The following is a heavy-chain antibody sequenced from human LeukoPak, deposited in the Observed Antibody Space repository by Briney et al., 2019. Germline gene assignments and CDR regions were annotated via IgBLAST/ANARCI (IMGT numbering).Heavy chain of an antibody. V-gene: IGHV3-21*01. D-gene: IGHD2-2*01. CDR1: GFTFTNYW. J-gene: IGHJ3*01. CDR2: ISSSGSYI. Sequence: GGSLRLSCAASGFTFTNYWMTWVRQAPGKGLEWVSSISSSGSYIFYADSVKGRFTISRDNAKNSLSLQMNSLRAEDTALYYCAGVSGPVATWFAFDVWGQGAMVTVSS. CDR3: AGVSGPVATWFAFDV.